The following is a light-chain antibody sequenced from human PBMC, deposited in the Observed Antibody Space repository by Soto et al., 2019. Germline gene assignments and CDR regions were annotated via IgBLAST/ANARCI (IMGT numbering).Light chain of an antibody. J-gene: IGLJ1*01. CDR1: DSNIGSFT. Sequence: QSVLTQPPSASGTPGQRVTISCSGSDSNIGSFTVHWYQQVPGTAPKPLIHTTYQRPSGVPDRFSGSKSGTSGSLAISGLQPEDEADYYCASWDDSLSGFVFVTGTKLTVL. CDR2: TTY. V-gene: IGLV1-44*01. CDR3: ASWDDSLSGFV.